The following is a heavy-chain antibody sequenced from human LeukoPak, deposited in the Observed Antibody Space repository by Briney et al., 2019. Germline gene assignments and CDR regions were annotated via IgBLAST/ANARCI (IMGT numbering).Heavy chain of an antibody. CDR1: GGTFSIYA. V-gene: IGHV1-69*13. Sequence: XSVKVSCTASGGTFSIYAISWVRQAPGQGLEWMGGIIPIFGTANYAQKFQGRVTITADESTSTAYMELSSLRSEDTAVYYCATAGEDSSSWDFDYWGQGTLVTVSS. J-gene: IGHJ4*02. CDR3: ATAGEDSSSWDFDY. CDR2: IIPIFGTA. D-gene: IGHD6-13*01.